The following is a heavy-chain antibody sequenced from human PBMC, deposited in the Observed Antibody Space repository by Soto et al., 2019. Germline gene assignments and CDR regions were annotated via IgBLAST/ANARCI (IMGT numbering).Heavy chain of an antibody. V-gene: IGHV2-5*02. Sequence: QITLKESGPTLVNPTQTLALNCTFSGFSFNTRGVGVAWIRRPPGKALEWLAVTYWDDDRRYRPSLTDRLTITKDISTNQVVLTMTNMDPVDTGTYYCAHLVPGPLSFAYWGQGALVTVSS. CDR1: GFSFNTRGVG. J-gene: IGHJ1*01. D-gene: IGHD6-19*01. CDR2: TYWDDDR. CDR3: AHLVPGPLSFAY.